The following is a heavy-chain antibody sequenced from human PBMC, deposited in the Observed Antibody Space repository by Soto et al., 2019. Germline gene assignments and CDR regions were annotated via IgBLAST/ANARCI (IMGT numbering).Heavy chain of an antibody. CDR2: ISGSGGST. CDR3: AKDTGLWFGELFRLLYYYYMDV. CDR1: GFTFSSYA. D-gene: IGHD3-10*01. V-gene: IGHV3-23*01. J-gene: IGHJ6*03. Sequence: PGGSLRLSCAASGFTFSSYAMSWVRQAPGKGLEWVSAISGSGGSTYYADSVKGRFTISRDNSKNTLYLQMNSLRAEDTAVYYCAKDTGLWFGELFRLLYYYYMDVWGKGTTVTVSS.